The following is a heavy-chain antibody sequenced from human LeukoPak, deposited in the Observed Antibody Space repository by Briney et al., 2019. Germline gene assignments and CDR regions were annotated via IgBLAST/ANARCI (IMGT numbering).Heavy chain of an antibody. CDR1: GFTFSSYA. D-gene: IGHD1-26*01. J-gene: IGHJ4*02. CDR2: IRGSGGST. Sequence: GGPLRLSCAASGFTFSSYAMSWVRQTPGKGLEWVSAIRGSGGSTYYAGSVKGRFTISRDNSKNTLYLQMNSLRAEDTAVYYCAKKVGASYYFDYWGQGTLVTVSS. V-gene: IGHV3-23*01. CDR3: AKKVGASYYFDY.